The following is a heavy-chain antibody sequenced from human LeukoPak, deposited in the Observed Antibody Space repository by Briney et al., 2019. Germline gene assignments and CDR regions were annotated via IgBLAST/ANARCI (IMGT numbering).Heavy chain of an antibody. Sequence: PGGSLRLSCAASGFTFSSYAMSWVRQAPGKGLEWVSAISGSGGSTYYADSVKGRFTISRDNSKNTLYLQMNSLRAEDTAVYYCARDPRGFHGSFDYWGQGTLVTVSS. CDR1: GFTFSSYA. CDR2: ISGSGGST. CDR3: ARDPRGFHGSFDY. V-gene: IGHV3-23*01. J-gene: IGHJ4*02. D-gene: IGHD2/OR15-2a*01.